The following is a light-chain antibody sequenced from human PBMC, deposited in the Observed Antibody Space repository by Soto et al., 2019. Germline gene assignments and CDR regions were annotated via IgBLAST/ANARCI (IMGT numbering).Light chain of an antibody. J-gene: IGLJ2*01. CDR1: SAYNNYA. CDR2: LNGDGRH. CDR3: QTWGSGIQVV. V-gene: IGLV4-69*01. Sequence: QTVVTQSPSASASLGASVKLTCTLSSAYNNYAIAWHRQQPERGPQYLMKLNGDGRHTKADGIPDRFSGSSSGAERYLTISSLQSEDEADYYCQTWGSGIQVVFGGGTKLTVL.